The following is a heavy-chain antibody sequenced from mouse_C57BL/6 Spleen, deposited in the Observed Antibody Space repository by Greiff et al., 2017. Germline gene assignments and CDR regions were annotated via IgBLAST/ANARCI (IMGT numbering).Heavy chain of an antibody. V-gene: IGHV5-17*01. CDR2: ISSGSSTI. D-gene: IGHD2-2*01. J-gene: IGHJ2*01. CDR3: ARNGYHYYFDY. CDR1: GFTFSDYG. Sequence: EVQLQQSGGGLVKPGGSLKLSCAASGFTFSDYGMHWVRQAPEKGLEWVAYISSGSSTIYYADTVKGRFTISRDNAKNTLFLQMTSLRSEDTAMYYCARNGYHYYFDYWGQGTTLTVSS.